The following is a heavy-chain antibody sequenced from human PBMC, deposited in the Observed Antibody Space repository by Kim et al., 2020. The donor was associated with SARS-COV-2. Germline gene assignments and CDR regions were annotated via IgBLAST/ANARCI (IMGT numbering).Heavy chain of an antibody. J-gene: IGHJ4*02. CDR1: GFTFSSYA. Sequence: GGSLRLSCAASGFTFSSYAMHWVRQAPGKGLEWVAVISYDGSNKYYADSVKGRFTISRDNSKNTLYLQMNSLRAEDTAVYYCARDWLGSGVIDYWGQGTLVTVSS. V-gene: IGHV3-30*04. D-gene: IGHD6-19*01. CDR3: ARDWLGSGVIDY. CDR2: ISYDGSNK.